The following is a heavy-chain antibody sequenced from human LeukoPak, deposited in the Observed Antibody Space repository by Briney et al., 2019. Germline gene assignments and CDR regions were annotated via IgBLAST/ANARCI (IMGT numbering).Heavy chain of an antibody. CDR2: ISYDGSNK. D-gene: IGHD1-26*01. CDR3: ARGYSGSYSYYYYYGMDV. Sequence: GGSLRLSCAASGFTFSSYAMHWVRQAPGKGLEWVAVISYDGSNKYYADSVKGRFTISRDNSKNTLYLQMNSLRAEDTAVYYCARGYSGSYSYYYYYGMDVWGQGTTVTVSS. V-gene: IGHV3-30-3*01. J-gene: IGHJ6*02. CDR1: GFTFSSYA.